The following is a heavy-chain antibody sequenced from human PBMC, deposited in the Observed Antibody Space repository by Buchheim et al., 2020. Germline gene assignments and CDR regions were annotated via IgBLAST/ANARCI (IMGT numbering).Heavy chain of an antibody. J-gene: IGHJ4*02. D-gene: IGHD2-15*01. CDR1: GFSFSSYS. V-gene: IGHV3-21*02. CDR2: IGTSSTSI. CDR3: AKDQGSGMRAFDY. Sequence: EVQLVESGGGLVKPGGSLRLSCAASGFSFSSYSMNWVRQAPGKGLEWVSIIGTSSTSIYDADSVKGRFTISRDNAKNSLYLQMNSLRAEDTAVYYCAKDQGSGMRAFDYWGQGTL.